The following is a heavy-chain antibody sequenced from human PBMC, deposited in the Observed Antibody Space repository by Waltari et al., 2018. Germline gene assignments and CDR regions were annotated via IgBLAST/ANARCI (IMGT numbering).Heavy chain of an antibody. J-gene: IGHJ6*02. V-gene: IGHV4-59*11. CDR2: IYYSGST. CDR1: GGSISSHY. Sequence: QVQLQESGPGLVKPSETLSLTCTVSGGSISSHYWSWIRQPPGKGLEWIGYIYYSGSTNYNPSLKSRVTMSVDTSKNQFSLKLSSVTAADTAVYYCARDRVDTAMVIGYYGMDVWGQGTTVTVSS. CDR3: ARDRVDTAMVIGYYGMDV. D-gene: IGHD5-18*01.